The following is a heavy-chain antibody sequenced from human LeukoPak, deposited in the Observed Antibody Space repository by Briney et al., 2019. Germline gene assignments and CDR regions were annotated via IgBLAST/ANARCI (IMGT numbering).Heavy chain of an antibody. J-gene: IGHJ4*02. Sequence: GGSLRLSCAASGFTFSSYSMNWVRQAPGKGLEWVSSISSSSSYVYYADSVKGRFTISRDNAKNSLYLQMNSLRAEDTAVYYCARGDIVANEGFDYWGQGTLVTVSS. CDR1: GFTFSSYS. V-gene: IGHV3-21*01. CDR3: ARGDIVANEGFDY. D-gene: IGHD5-12*01. CDR2: ISSSSSYV.